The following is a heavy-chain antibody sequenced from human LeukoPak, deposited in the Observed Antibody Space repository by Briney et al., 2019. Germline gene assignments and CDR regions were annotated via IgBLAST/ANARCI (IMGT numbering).Heavy chain of an antibody. Sequence: GGSLRLSCAGAGFSLNSLSWVRQAPGKGLEWGSSISTTSAYIYYADSVKGRFTISRDNVDNVVYLQMNSLGAEDTAVYYCARVAVSGPTGWFDSWGQGTLVIVSS. CDR3: ARVAVSGPTGWFDS. J-gene: IGHJ5*01. CDR1: GFSLNS. CDR2: ISTTSAYI. V-gene: IGHV3-21*01. D-gene: IGHD2-8*02.